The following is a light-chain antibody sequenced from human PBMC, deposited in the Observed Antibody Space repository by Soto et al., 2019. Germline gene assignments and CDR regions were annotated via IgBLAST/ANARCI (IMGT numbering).Light chain of an antibody. CDR3: QQYNSYSRT. CDR1: QSISSW. Sequence: DIQMTQSPSTLSASVGDTVTITCRASQSISSWLAWYQQKPGQAPKLLIYDASSLESGVPSRFSGSGSGTEFTLTISSLQPDDFAIFYCQQYNSYSRTFGQGTKVDIK. CDR2: DAS. V-gene: IGKV1-5*01. J-gene: IGKJ1*01.